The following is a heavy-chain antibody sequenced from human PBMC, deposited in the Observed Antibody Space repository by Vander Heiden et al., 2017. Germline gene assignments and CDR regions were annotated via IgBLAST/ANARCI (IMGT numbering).Heavy chain of an antibody. D-gene: IGHD6-19*01. CDR1: GFTFSSYG. CDR2: ISYDGSNK. V-gene: IGHV3-30*18. CDR3: AKGIQWLLEYYFDY. Sequence: QVQLVESGGGVVQPGRSLRLSCAASGFTFSSYGMHWVRQAPGKGLEWVAVISYDGSNKYYADSVKGRFTISRDNSKNTLYLQMNSLRAEDTAVYYCAKGIQWLLEYYFDYWGQGTLVTVSS. J-gene: IGHJ4*02.